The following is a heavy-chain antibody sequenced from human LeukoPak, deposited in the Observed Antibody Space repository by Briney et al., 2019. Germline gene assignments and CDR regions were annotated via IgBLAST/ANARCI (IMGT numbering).Heavy chain of an antibody. CDR1: GFHLSSCS. V-gene: IGHV3-48*01. D-gene: IGHD1-1*01. J-gene: IGHJ4*02. CDR2: ISSSSSNI. CDR3: VRVKGTYFDY. Sequence: PGGSLRLSCTASGFHLSSCSINWVRQAPGKGPEWISYISSSSSNIYYLDSVQGRLTVSRDNERNSLFLQIDSPRAEDTAVYYCVRVKGTYFDYWGQGSLVTVSS.